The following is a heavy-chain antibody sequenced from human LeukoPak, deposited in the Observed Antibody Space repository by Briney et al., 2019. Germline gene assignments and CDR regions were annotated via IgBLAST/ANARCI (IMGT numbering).Heavy chain of an antibody. Sequence: PSETLSLTCAVYGGSFSGYYWSWIRQPPGKGLEWIGEINHSGSTNYNPSLKSRVTISVDTSKNQFSLKLSSVTAADTAVYYCARYSAAAASYFDYWGRGTLVTVSS. CDR2: INHSGST. D-gene: IGHD6-13*01. J-gene: IGHJ4*02. CDR3: ARYSAAAASYFDY. CDR1: GGSFSGYY. V-gene: IGHV4-34*01.